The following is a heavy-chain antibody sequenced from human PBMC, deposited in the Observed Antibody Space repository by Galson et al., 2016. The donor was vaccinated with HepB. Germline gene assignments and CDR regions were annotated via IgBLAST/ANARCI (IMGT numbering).Heavy chain of an antibody. V-gene: IGHV3-33*01. D-gene: IGHD3-10*01. CDR3: VRDQLPQTVTYYFTH. CDR1: GFTFSSYG. J-gene: IGHJ4*02. Sequence: SLRLSCAASGFTFSSYGMHWVRQAPGKGLEWVAGLWYDGSNEHYADSVKGRFSISRDISQNTLYLQMNTLRAEDTAVYYCVRDQLPQTVTYYFTHWGQGTLVTVSS. CDR2: LWYDGSNE.